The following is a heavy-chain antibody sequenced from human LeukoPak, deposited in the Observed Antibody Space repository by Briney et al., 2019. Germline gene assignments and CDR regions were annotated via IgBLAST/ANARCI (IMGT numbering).Heavy chain of an antibody. J-gene: IGHJ6*04. CDR3: ARGYYGVRIVATLSSYYYGMDV. CDR1: GGTFSSYA. D-gene: IGHD5-12*01. Sequence: GASVKLSCKASGGTFSSYAISWVRQAPGQGLEWMGGIIPIFGTANYAQKFQGRVTITADESTSTAYMELSSLRSEDTAVYYCARGYYGVRIVATLSSYYYGMDVWGKGTTVTVSS. CDR2: IIPIFGTA. V-gene: IGHV1-69*13.